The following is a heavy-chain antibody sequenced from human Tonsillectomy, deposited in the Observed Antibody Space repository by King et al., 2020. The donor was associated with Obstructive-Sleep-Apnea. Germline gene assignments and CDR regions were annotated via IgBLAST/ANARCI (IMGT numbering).Heavy chain of an antibody. D-gene: IGHD3-22*01. J-gene: IGHJ1*01. CDR2: ISYDGSDK. CDR3: AKDRGDYYDSYFHH. CDR1: GFTFSSYG. V-gene: IGHV3-30*18. Sequence: VQLVESGGGVVQPGRSLRLSCAASGFTFSSYGMHWVRQAPGKGLEWVAVISYDGSDKYYVDSVKGRFTISRDNSKNTLYLQMNSLRAEDTAVYYCAKDRGDYYDSYFHHWGQGTLVTVSS.